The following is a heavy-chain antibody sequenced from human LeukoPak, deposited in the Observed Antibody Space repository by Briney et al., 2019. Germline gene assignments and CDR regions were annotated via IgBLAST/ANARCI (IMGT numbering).Heavy chain of an antibody. D-gene: IGHD2-2*01. CDR1: GGTFSSYA. V-gene: IGHV1-69*01. Sequence: SVKVSCKASGGTFSSYAISWVRQAPGQGLEWMGGIIPIFGTANYAQKFQGRVTITADESTSTACMELSSLRSEDTAVYYCARPLGYCSSTSCPFDYWGQGTLVTVSS. CDR3: ARPLGYCSSTSCPFDY. J-gene: IGHJ4*02. CDR2: IIPIFGTA.